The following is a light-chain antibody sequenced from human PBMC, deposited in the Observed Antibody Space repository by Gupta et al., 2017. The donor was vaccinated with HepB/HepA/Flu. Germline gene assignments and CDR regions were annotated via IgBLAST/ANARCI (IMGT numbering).Light chain of an antibody. CDR2: STS. J-gene: IGKJ4*01. Sequence: AFRLTQSPSSISASTGDTVTITCRASQDISYFLAWYQQKPGKAPNLLIYSTSTLQNGVPSRFSGGGSGTDFTLTITSLQSEDFATYYCQQDDKYPFTFGGGTKVEIK. V-gene: IGKV1-8*01. CDR3: QQDDKYPFT. CDR1: QDISYF.